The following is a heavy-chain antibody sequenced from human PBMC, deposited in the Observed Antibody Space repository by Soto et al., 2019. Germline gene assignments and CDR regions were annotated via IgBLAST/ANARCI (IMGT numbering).Heavy chain of an antibody. CDR1: RFTFSGHW. V-gene: IGHV3-74*03. CDR3: AREAGYCSRTSCYRRDFDT. Sequence: EVQLVESGGDLVQPGGSLRLSCAASRFTFSGHWMHWVRQVPGKGLEWVSRINTDGGSSAYADSVKGRFTISRDNAKNSLYLQMDGLRAEDTSVYYCAREAGYCSRTSCYRRDFDTWGQGTTVTGSS. J-gene: IGHJ3*02. D-gene: IGHD2-2*01. CDR2: INTDGGSS.